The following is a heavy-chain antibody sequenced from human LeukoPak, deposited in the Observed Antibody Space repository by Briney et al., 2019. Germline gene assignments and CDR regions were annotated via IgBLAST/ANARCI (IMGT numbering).Heavy chain of an antibody. Sequence: RGASVKVSCKASGYTFTGYYMHWVRQAPGQGLEWMGWINPNSGGTNYAQKFQGRVTMTRDTSISTAYMELSRLRSDDTAVYYCARDRTTLFGPEYYFDYWGQGTLVTVSS. V-gene: IGHV1-2*02. CDR1: GYTFTGYY. CDR2: INPNSGGT. CDR3: ARDRTTLFGPEYYFDY. D-gene: IGHD3-9*01. J-gene: IGHJ4*02.